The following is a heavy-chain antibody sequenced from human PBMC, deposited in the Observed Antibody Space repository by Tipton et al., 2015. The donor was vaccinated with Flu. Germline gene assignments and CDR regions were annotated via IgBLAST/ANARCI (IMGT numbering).Heavy chain of an antibody. Sequence: TLSLTCTVSGGSISTGSYYWTWIRQPAGKGLEWIGRIYPSGTANYNPSLKSRVAISVDTSKNQLSLSLTSVTAADTAVYYCARVNYYHSGSYLDNWGQGTLVSVSP. J-gene: IGHJ4*02. V-gene: IGHV4-61*02. CDR1: GGSISTGSYY. CDR3: ARVNYYHSGSYLDN. CDR2: IYPSGTA. D-gene: IGHD3-10*01.